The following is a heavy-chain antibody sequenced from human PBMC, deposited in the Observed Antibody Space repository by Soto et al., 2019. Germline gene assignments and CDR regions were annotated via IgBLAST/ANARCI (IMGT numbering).Heavy chain of an antibody. CDR3: AGDGTTSSAYFED. CDR1: EFTVRNNF. Sequence: PGRSLRLSCAASEFTVRNNFMSVVRQATGKGVELVSVMYSGGRTHYADSTKGRFPSPRENSNSPAVLQMYGLRGEDTAVFFGAGDGTTSSAYFEDWGEGAQGTVSS. CDR2: MYSGGRT. D-gene: IGHD2-2*01. J-gene: IGHJ4*02. V-gene: IGHV3-53*01.